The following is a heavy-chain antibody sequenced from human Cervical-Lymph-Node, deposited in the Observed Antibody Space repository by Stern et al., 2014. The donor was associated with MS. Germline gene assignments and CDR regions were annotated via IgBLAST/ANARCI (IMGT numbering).Heavy chain of an antibody. CDR3: ARRAALDV. J-gene: IGHJ6*02. CDR1: GFTFTIYS. D-gene: IGHD6-13*01. Sequence: EMQLVESGGGLVQPGGSLRLSCAASGFTFTIYSMNWVRQAPGKGLEWVSYISGSSDTIYYADSVKGRFIISRDNAKNSLYLQMNSLRAEDTAVYYCARRAALDVWGQGTTVTVSS. CDR2: ISGSSDTI. V-gene: IGHV3-48*01.